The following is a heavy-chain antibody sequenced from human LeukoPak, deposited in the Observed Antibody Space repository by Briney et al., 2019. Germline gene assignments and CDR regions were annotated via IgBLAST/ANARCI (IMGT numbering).Heavy chain of an antibody. J-gene: IGHJ5*02. Sequence: GASVKVSCKASGYTFTGYYMHWVRQAPGQGLEWMGWINPNSGGTNYAQKFQSRVTMTRDTSISTAYMELSRLRSDDTAVYYCARIRRSITPNWFDPWGQGTLVTVSS. V-gene: IGHV1-2*02. CDR3: ARIRRSITPNWFDP. CDR1: GYTFTGYY. D-gene: IGHD3-10*01. CDR2: INPNSGGT.